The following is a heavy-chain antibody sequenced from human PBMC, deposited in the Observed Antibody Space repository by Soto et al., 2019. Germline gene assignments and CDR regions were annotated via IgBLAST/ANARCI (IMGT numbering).Heavy chain of an antibody. V-gene: IGHV1-69*13. CDR2: IIPIFGTA. CDR3: ARVYDGYIISY. J-gene: IGHJ4*02. CDR1: GGTFSSYA. D-gene: IGHD3-10*01. Sequence: GASVKVSCKASGGTFSSYAISWVRQAPGQGLEWVGGIIPIFGTANYAQKFQGRVTITADESTSTAYMELSSLRSEDTAVYYCARVYDGYIISYWGQGTLVTVSS.